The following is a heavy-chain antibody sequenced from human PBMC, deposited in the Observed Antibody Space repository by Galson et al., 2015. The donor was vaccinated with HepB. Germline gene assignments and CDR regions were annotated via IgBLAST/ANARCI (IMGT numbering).Heavy chain of an antibody. CDR2: ISYDGSDK. CDR3: ATVVTATHYYYYGMDV. CDR1: GFTFCTYG. V-gene: IGHV3-30*03. J-gene: IGHJ6*02. D-gene: IGHD2-21*02. Sequence: SLRLSCAASGFTFCTYGMHWVRQAPGKGLEWVAVISYDGSDKYFADSVKGRFTISRDNSKNTLYLQVNSLRAEDTAVYYCATVVTATHYYYYGMDVWGQGTTVTVSS.